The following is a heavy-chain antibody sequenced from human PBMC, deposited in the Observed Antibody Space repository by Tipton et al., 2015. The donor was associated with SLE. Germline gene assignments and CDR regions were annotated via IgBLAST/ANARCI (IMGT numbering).Heavy chain of an antibody. J-gene: IGHJ6*03. Sequence: TLSLTCTVSGDSINSDGYFWTWIRQPPGKGLEWIGYIYYSGSTYYNPSLKSRVTISVDTSKNQFSLKLSSVTAADTAQYYCARINVPTAMDFYYYYMDVWGNGTTVTVSS. CDR2: IYYSGST. D-gene: IGHD2-2*01. CDR1: GDSINSDGYF. CDR3: ARINVPTAMDFYYYYMDV. V-gene: IGHV4-31*03.